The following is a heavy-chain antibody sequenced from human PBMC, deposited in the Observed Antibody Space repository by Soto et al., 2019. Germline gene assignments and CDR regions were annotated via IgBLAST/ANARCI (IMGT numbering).Heavy chain of an antibody. CDR1: GGSFSGYY. Sequence: SETLSLTCAVYGGSFSGYYWSWIRQPPGKGLEWIGEINHSGSTNYNPSLKSRVTISVDTSKNQFSLKLSSVTAADTAVYYCARSTYYDYVWGSYRPKFAYWGQGTLVTVSS. CDR3: ARSTYYDYVWGSYRPKFAY. V-gene: IGHV4-34*01. J-gene: IGHJ4*02. D-gene: IGHD3-16*02. CDR2: INHSGST.